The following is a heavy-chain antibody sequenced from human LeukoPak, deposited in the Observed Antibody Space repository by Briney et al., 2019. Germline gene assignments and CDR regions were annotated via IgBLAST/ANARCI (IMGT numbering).Heavy chain of an antibody. CDR1: GGSIRSSYYY. V-gene: IGHV4-39*01. CDR2: IYDSGST. CDR3: ARVDSWYIAFDI. J-gene: IGHJ3*02. D-gene: IGHD6-13*01. Sequence: PSETLSLTCTVSGGSIRSSYYYWGWIRQPPGKGLEWIGSIYDSGSTYYSPSLKSRVTISVDTSKNQFSLKLNSVTAADTAVYYCARVDSWYIAFDIWGQGTMVTVSS.